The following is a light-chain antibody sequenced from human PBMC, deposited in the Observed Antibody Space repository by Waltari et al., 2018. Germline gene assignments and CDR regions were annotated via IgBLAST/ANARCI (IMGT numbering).Light chain of an antibody. J-gene: IGKJ4*01. Sequence: IQLTQSPSSLSASVGDRVTITCRASQGISSYLAWYQQKPGKAPKPLLYAASTLQSGVPARFSGSGSGTDFTLTISSLQPEDFATYYCQQRLTFGGGTKVEIK. CDR3: QQRLT. V-gene: IGKV1-9*01. CDR2: AAS. CDR1: QGISSY.